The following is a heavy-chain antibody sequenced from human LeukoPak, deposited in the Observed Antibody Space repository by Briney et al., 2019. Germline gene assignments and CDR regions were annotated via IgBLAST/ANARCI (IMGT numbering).Heavy chain of an antibody. CDR2: ISISGDRT. V-gene: IGHV3-23*01. CDR1: RFPFSSHA. CDR3: ANEEVPNDY. D-gene: IGHD4/OR15-4a*01. J-gene: IGHJ4*02. Sequence: GGSLRLSCEVSRFPFSSHAMSWVRQAPGRGLEWVSGISISGDRTYYADSVQGRCTISRDNSKNTVFLHMDSLRVDDTAVYYCANEEVPNDYWGQGTLVTVSS.